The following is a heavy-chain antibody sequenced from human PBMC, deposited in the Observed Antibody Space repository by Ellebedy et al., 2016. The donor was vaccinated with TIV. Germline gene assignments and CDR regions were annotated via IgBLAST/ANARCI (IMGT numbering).Heavy chain of an antibody. J-gene: IGHJ4*02. CDR2: SRRKANGYTT. Sequence: GESLKISXAASGFILSDHQMGWVRQAPGKGLEWVGSSRRKANGYTTAYAASVQGKFTISRDDSKNYLYLQMNSLKIEDTALYYCARDGGGPTRYDYWGQGTLLTVSS. CDR3: ARDGGGPTRYDY. CDR1: GFILSDHQ. D-gene: IGHD1-26*01. V-gene: IGHV3-72*01.